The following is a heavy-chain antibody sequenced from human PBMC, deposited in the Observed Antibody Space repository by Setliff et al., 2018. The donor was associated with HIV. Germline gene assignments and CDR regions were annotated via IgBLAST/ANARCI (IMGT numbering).Heavy chain of an antibody. CDR2: IDHRGRP. CDR1: GGSFNGYS. J-gene: IGHJ4*02. D-gene: IGHD5-12*01. CDR3: ARRRDGYNSAPWRNDY. V-gene: IGHV4-34*01. Sequence: SETLSLTCAVYGGSFNGYSWTWIRQPPGKGLEWIGEIDHRGRPKYTPSLKSRLTISLDTSKNQFSLQLNSVTAADTAVYYCARRRDGYNSAPWRNDYWGQGTLVTVSS.